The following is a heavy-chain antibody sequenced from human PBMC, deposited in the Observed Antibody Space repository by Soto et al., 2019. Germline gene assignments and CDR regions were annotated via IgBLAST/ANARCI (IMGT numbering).Heavy chain of an antibody. CDR1: GYISTSSA. Sequence: ASVKVSCKASGYISTSSAMHWVRQAPGQRLEWMGWINAGNGNTKYSQKFQSRVTITRDTSASTAYMELSSLRSEDTAVYYCARDVYYYDSSGYLRAFDIWGQGTMVTVSS. CDR2: INAGNGNT. D-gene: IGHD3-22*01. J-gene: IGHJ3*02. CDR3: ARDVYYYDSSGYLRAFDI. V-gene: IGHV1-3*01.